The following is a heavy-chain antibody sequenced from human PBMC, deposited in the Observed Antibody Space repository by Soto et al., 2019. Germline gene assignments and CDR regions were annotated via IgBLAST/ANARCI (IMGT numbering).Heavy chain of an antibody. Sequence: QVQLVQSGAEVKKPGSSVKVSCKASGGTFSSYAISWVRQAPGQGLEWMGGIIPIFGTANYEQKFQGRVTITADKSTKTAYIELSSLRSEDTAVYYCARGPLYGSSTSCYTGDYWGEGTLVTVAS. J-gene: IGHJ4*02. D-gene: IGHD2-2*02. CDR2: IIPIFGTA. CDR3: ARGPLYGSSTSCYTGDY. V-gene: IGHV1-69*06. CDR1: GGTFSSYA.